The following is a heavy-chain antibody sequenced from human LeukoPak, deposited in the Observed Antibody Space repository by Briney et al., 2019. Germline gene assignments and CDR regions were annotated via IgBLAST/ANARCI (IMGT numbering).Heavy chain of an antibody. Sequence: SETLSLTCTVSGYSISSGYYWGWIRQPPGKGLEWIGSIYHSGSTYYNPSLKSRVTISVDTSKNQFSLKLSSVTAADTAVYYCAHTTVIWRGFFDYWGQGTLVTVSS. CDR3: AHTTVIWRGFFDY. CDR1: GYSISSGYY. V-gene: IGHV4-38-2*02. J-gene: IGHJ4*02. CDR2: IYHSGST. D-gene: IGHD4-17*01.